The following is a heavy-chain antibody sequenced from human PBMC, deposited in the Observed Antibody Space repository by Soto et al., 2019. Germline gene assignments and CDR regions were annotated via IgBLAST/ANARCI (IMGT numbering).Heavy chain of an antibody. CDR1: GFTFSRYW. J-gene: IGHJ6*03. CDR3: ARDGDFWSGYYVHYYMDV. V-gene: IGHV3-7*01. Sequence: GGSLRLSCAASGFTFSRYWMSWVRQAPGKGLEWVANIKQDGSEKYYVDSVKGRFTISRDNAKNSLYLQMNSLRAEDTAVYYCARDGDFWSGYYVHYYMDVWGKGTTVTVSS. D-gene: IGHD3-3*01. CDR2: IKQDGSEK.